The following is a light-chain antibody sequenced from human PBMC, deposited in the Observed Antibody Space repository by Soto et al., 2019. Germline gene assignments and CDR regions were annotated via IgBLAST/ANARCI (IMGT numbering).Light chain of an antibody. CDR3: SSYTSRGTLV. Sequence: QSALTQPASVSGSPGQSITISCSGTSSDVGGYDYVSWYQQHPGKAPKLMIYDVTNRPSGVSNRFSGSKSGNTASLTISGLQDEDEADYYCSSYTSRGTLVFGGGTKLTVL. J-gene: IGLJ2*01. V-gene: IGLV2-14*01. CDR1: SSDVGGYDY. CDR2: DVT.